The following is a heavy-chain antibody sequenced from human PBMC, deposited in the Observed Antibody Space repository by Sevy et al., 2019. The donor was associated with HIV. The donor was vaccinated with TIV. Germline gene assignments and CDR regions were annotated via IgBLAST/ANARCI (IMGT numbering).Heavy chain of an antibody. V-gene: IGHV4-39*01. Sequence: SETLSLTCIVSGGSISRSSYDWGWIRQPPGKGLEWIGSIYYSGSTYYNPSLKGRVTISVDTSKNQFSLIVNSVTAADTAVYYCERHGGLVDRAFDYWGQGTLVTVSS. CDR3: ERHGGLVDRAFDY. J-gene: IGHJ4*02. D-gene: IGHD3-10*01. CDR2: IYYSGST. CDR1: GGSISRSSYD.